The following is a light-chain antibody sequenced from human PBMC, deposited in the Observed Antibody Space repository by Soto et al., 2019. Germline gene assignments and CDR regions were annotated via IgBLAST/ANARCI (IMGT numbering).Light chain of an antibody. V-gene: IGKV3-15*01. Sequence: EIIMTQCPATLSMAPGEGVTLSCRASQGIGDTLAWYQHKPGQTPRLLIYDTSTRATGVPARFSGSRSGTEFTLTINSLQSEDFAVYYCQRYNNWPLTFGGGTKVDIK. CDR3: QRYNNWPLT. J-gene: IGKJ4*01. CDR2: DTS. CDR1: QGIGDT.